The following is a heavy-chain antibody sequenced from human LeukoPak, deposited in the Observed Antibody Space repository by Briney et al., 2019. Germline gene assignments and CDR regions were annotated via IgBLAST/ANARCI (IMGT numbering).Heavy chain of an antibody. CDR2: IYPGDSDT. CDR1: GYSFTSYW. V-gene: IGHV5-51*01. CDR3: ARSPPVAAADLAHAFDI. Sequence: GESLKISCKGSGYSFTSYWIGWVRQMPGKGLKWMGIIYPGDSDTRYSPSFQGQVTISADKSISTAYLQWSSLKASDTAMYYCARSPPVAAADLAHAFDIWGQGTMVTVSS. D-gene: IGHD2-2*01. J-gene: IGHJ3*02.